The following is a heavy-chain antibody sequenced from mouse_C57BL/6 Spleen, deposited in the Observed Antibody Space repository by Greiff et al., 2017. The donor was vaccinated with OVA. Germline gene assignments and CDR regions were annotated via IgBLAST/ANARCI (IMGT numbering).Heavy chain of an antibody. Sequence: EVQLQESGEGLVKPGGSLKLSCAASGFTFSSYAMSWVRQTPEKRLEWVAYISSGGDYIYYADTVKGRFTISRDNARNTLYLQMSSLKSEDTAMYYCTRAYYYGSSYNYFDYWGQGTTLTVSS. CDR2: ISSGGDYI. CDR3: TRAYYYGSSYNYFDY. J-gene: IGHJ2*01. D-gene: IGHD1-1*01. V-gene: IGHV5-9-1*02. CDR1: GFTFSSYA.